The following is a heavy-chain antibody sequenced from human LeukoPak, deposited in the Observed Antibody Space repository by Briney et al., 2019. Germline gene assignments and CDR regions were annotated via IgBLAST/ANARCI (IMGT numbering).Heavy chain of an antibody. J-gene: IGHJ3*02. V-gene: IGHV1-69*05. CDR2: IIPIFGTA. CDR1: GGTFSSYA. CDR3: AGGPYGDYYAFDI. Sequence: SVKVSCKASGGTFSSYAISWVRQAPGQGLEWMGRIIPIFGTANYAQKFQGRVTITTDESTSTAYMELSGLRSEDTAVYYCAGGPYGDYYAFDIWGQGTMVIVSS. D-gene: IGHD4-17*01.